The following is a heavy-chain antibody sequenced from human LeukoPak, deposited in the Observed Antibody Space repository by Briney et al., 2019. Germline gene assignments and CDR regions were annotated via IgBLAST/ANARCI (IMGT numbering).Heavy chain of an antibody. CDR3: ARDRRYYDSPYYFDY. Sequence: PGGSLRLSCAASGLTFSSYVMNWVRQAPGKGLEWVAGISDSAERTDYAGSVKGRFTISRDNSKNILYLQMNSPRADDTAVYYCARDRRYYDSPYYFDYWGQGTLVTVSS. J-gene: IGHJ4*02. V-gene: IGHV3-23*01. CDR1: GLTFSSYV. CDR2: ISDSAERT. D-gene: IGHD3-22*01.